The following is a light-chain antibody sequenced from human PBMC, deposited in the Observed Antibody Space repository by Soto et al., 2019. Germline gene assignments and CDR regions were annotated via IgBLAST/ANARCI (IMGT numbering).Light chain of an antibody. J-gene: IGKJ1*01. Sequence: DIQTTQSPSTLSASVGGRVTITCRASQSISAWLAWYQPKPGKAPNLLIYDVSTLDSGVPSRFSGSASGTEFTLTIRSLESDDFATYYCQQYHRHSTFGQGTKVDIK. CDR2: DVS. CDR3: QQYHRHST. V-gene: IGKV1-5*01. CDR1: QSISAW.